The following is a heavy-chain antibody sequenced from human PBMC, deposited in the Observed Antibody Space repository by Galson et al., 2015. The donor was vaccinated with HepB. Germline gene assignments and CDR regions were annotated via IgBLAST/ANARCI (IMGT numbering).Heavy chain of an antibody. D-gene: IGHD3-9*01. CDR3: AREMYDILTGYWDDAFDI. J-gene: IGHJ3*02. Sequence: QSGAEVKKPGESLKISCKASGYTFTSYGISWVRQAPGQGLEWMGWISAYNGNTNYAQKLQGRVTMTTDTSTSTAYMELRSLRSDDTAVYYCAREMYDILTGYWDDAFDIWGQGTMVTVSS. CDR2: ISAYNGNT. V-gene: IGHV1-18*04. CDR1: GYTFTSYG.